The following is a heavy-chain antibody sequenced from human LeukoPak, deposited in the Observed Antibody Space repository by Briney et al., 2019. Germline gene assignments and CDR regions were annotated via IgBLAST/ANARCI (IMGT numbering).Heavy chain of an antibody. V-gene: IGHV3-66*01. CDR3: ARDPGWSGASGMDV. CDR1: GFTVSSNY. J-gene: IGHJ6*02. Sequence: PGGSLRLSCAASGFTVSSNYMSWVRQAPGKGLEWVSVIYSDGSTYYADSVKGRFTISRDNSKNTLYLQMNSLRAEDTAVYYCARDPGWSGASGMDVWGQGTTVTVSS. D-gene: IGHD3-10*01. CDR2: IYSDGST.